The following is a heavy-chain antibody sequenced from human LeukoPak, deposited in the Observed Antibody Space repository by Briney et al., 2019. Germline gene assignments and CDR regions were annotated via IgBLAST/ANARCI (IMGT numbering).Heavy chain of an antibody. CDR1: GFTFSSYA. Sequence: GGSLRLSCAASGFTFSSYALTWVRQAPGKGLEWVSTVSDSGGSTFYAPSVKGRFTISRDNSKNTLYLQMNSLRDEDTAIYYCAKGKYSGSWYFDYWGQGTLATVSS. D-gene: IGHD6-13*01. CDR2: VSDSGGST. CDR3: AKGKYSGSWYFDY. J-gene: IGHJ4*02. V-gene: IGHV3-23*01.